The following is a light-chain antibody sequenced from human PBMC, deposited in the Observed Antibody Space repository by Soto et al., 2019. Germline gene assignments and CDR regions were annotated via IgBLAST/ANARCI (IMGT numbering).Light chain of an antibody. Sequence: EIVLTQSPGTLSLSPGERATLSCRASQSISSNYLAWYQHKPGQVPRLLIYGASRRATGLPDRFSGSGSGTDFTLTISRLEPEDFAVYYCQQYDSSPLITFGQGTRLEIK. J-gene: IGKJ5*01. CDR1: QSISSNY. CDR3: QQYDSSPLIT. CDR2: GAS. V-gene: IGKV3-20*01.